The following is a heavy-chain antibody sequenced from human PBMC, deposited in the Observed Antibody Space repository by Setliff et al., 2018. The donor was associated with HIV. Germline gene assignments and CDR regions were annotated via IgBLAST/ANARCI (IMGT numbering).Heavy chain of an antibody. V-gene: IGHV3-23*01. Sequence: GGSLRLSCAGSGFTVNSGAMNWVRQAPGKGLEWVSTVGCWGTCTYFADSVKGRFTISADTSKNTLYLQMTRLSAEDTAVYYCARLAYCTGGTCYPYYHGMDVWGQGTTVTVSS. CDR1: GFTVNSGA. CDR2: VGCWGTCT. CDR3: ARLAYCTGGTCYPYYHGMDV. J-gene: IGHJ6*02. D-gene: IGHD2-8*02.